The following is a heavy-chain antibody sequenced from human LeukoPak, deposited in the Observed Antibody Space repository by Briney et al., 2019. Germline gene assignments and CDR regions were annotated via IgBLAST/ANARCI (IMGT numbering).Heavy chain of an antibody. J-gene: IGHJ4*02. CDR2: INPNSGGT. Sequence: ASVTVSCKASGYTFTGYYMHWVRQAPGQGLEWMGWINPNSGGTNYAQKFQGRVTMTRDTSISTAYMELSRLRSDDTAVYYCARVTSGRRYFDYWGQGTLVTVSS. D-gene: IGHD1-14*01. V-gene: IGHV1-2*02. CDR1: GYTFTGYY. CDR3: ARVTSGRRYFDY.